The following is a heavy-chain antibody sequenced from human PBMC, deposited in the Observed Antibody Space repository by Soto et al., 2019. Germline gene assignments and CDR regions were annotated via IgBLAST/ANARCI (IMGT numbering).Heavy chain of an antibody. J-gene: IGHJ5*02. D-gene: IGHD2-15*01. V-gene: IGHV4-59*08. Sequence: SETLSLTCTVSGCSISSYYWSWIRQPPGKGLEWIGYIYYSASTNYSPSLKSRVTISVDTSKNQFSLTLTSVTAADTAVYYCARQCRGVTCHWFVPWGQGTLVTVSS. CDR3: ARQCRGVTCHWFVP. CDR1: GCSISSYY. CDR2: IYYSAST.